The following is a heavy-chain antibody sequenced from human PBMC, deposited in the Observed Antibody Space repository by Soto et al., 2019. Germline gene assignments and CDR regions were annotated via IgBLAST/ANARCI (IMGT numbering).Heavy chain of an antibody. V-gene: IGHV4-34*01. CDR1: GGSFSGYY. CDR3: ARGGGYCSSTSCYWTTVTPLFFY. J-gene: IGHJ4*02. CDR2: INHSGST. Sequence: PSETLSLTCAVYGGSFSGYYWSWIRQPPGKGLEWIGEINHSGSTNYNPSLKSRVTISVDTSKNQFSLKLSSVTAADTAVYYCARGGGYCSSTSCYWTTVTPLFFYWGQGTLVTVS. D-gene: IGHD2-2*01.